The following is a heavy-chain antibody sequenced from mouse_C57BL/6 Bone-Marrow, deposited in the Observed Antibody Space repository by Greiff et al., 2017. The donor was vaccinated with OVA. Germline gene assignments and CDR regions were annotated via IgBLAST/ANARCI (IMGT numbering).Heavy chain of an antibody. D-gene: IGHD3-2*02. V-gene: IGHV1-26*01. CDR1: GYTFTDYY. CDR2: INPNNGGT. Sequence: VQLQQSGPELVKPGASVKISCKASGYTFTDYYMNWVKQSHGKSLEWIGDINPNNGGTSYNQTFKGKATLTVDKSSSTAYMELRSLTSEDSAVYYCARWGVSSGRVDYWGQGTTLTVSS. J-gene: IGHJ2*01. CDR3: ARWGVSSGRVDY.